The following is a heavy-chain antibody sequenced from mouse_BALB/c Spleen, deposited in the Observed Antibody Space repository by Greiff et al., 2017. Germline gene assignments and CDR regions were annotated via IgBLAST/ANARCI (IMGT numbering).Heavy chain of an antibody. CDR2: ISNGGGST. CDR1: GFTFSSYT. D-gene: IGHD1-1*01. V-gene: IGHV5-12-2*01. CDR3: ARLGSSYYYAMDY. Sequence: EVMLVESGGGLVQPGGSLKLSCAASGFTFSSYTMSWVRQTPEKRLEWVAYISNGGGSTYYPDTVKGRFTISRDNAKNTLYLQMSSLKSEDTAMYYCARLGSSYYYAMDYWGQGTSVTVSS. J-gene: IGHJ4*01.